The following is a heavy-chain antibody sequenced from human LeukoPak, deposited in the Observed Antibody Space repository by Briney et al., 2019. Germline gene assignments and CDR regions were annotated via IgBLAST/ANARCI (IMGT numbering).Heavy chain of an antibody. J-gene: IGHJ4*02. V-gene: IGHV4-34*01. CDR2: INHSGST. Sequence: PSETLSLTCAVYGGSFSGYYWSWIRQPPGKGLEWIGEINHSGSTNYNPSLKSRVTISVDTSKDQFSLKLSSVTAADTAVYYCARVPPSLVGATYFDYWGQGTLVTVSS. CDR3: ARVPPSLVGATYFDY. CDR1: GGSFSGYY. D-gene: IGHD1-26*01.